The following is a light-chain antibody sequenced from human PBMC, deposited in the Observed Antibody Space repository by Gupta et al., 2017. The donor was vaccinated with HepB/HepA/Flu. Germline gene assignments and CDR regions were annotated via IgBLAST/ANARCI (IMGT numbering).Light chain of an antibody. CDR3: QSCASSMSGRWV. V-gene: IGLV1-40*01. CDR1: SSNIGAGYD. J-gene: IGLJ3*02. CDR2: GNS. Sequence: ISCTGSSSNIGAGYDVHWYQQLPGTAPKLPIYGNSNRPSGVPDRFSGSKSSTYASLAITGLQAEDEAEDDCQSCASSMSGRWVFGGGTKLTVL.